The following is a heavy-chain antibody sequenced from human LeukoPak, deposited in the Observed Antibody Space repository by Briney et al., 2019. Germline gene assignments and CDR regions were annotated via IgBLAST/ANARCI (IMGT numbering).Heavy chain of an antibody. CDR3: AAGDNGDLWSGSSLRS. CDR2: ISYDDTNE. J-gene: IGHJ4*02. Sequence: GRSLRLSCAASGFVFSNYAMHWVRQAPGKGLEWVAVISYDDTNEYYAGSVKGRFTISRDNSKSTLFLQLNSLRGEDTALYFCAAGDNGDLWSGSSLRSRGQGTLVTVSS. V-gene: IGHV3-30-3*01. D-gene: IGHD3-3*01. CDR1: GFVFSNYA.